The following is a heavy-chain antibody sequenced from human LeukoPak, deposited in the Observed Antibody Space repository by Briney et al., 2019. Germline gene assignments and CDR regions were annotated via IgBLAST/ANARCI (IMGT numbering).Heavy chain of an antibody. CDR2: INPSGGST. Sequence: GASVKVSCKASGYTFTSYYMHWVRQAPGQGLEWMGIINPSGGSTSYAQKFQGRVTMTRDMSTSTVYMELSSLRSEDTAVYYCARDLRSRVGDSYGCFSMGHAFDIWGQGTMVTVSS. V-gene: IGHV1-46*01. J-gene: IGHJ3*02. CDR1: GYTFTSYY. CDR3: ARDLRSRVGDSYGCFSMGHAFDI. D-gene: IGHD5-18*01.